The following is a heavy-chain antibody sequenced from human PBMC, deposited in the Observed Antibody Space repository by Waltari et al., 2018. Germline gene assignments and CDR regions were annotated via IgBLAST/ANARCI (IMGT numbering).Heavy chain of an antibody. CDR2: ITGNGEST. CDR1: GFTFSSYA. V-gene: IGHV3-23*04. CDR3: AKDRHSSLSYYYYYMDD. J-gene: IGHJ6*03. Sequence: EVQLVESGGGLVHPGGSRRLSCVASGFTFSSYALYWVRQAPGKGRGWVSVITGNGESTEYADSVKGRFTISRDKSRNTLHLQMNSLRVEDTAVYYCAKDRHSSLSYYYYYMDDWGNGTAVTVSS.